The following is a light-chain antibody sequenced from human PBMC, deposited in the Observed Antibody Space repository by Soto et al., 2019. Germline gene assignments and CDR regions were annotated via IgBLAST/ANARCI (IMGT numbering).Light chain of an antibody. CDR3: CSYAGSSPHYV. V-gene: IGLV2-23*01. CDR1: SSDVGSYNL. Sequence: QSVLTQPASVSGSPGQSITISCTGTSSDVGSYNLVSWYQQHPGKAPKLMIYEGSKRPSGVSNRFSGSKSGNTASLTISALQAEDEADYYCCSYAGSSPHYVFGTGTKLTVL. CDR2: EGS. J-gene: IGLJ1*01.